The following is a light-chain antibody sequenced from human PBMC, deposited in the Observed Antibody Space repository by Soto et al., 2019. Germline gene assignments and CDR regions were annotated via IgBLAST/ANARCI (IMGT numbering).Light chain of an antibody. CDR1: SSDVGAYDF. CDR2: EVR. Sequence: QSVLTQPASVSGSPGQSITISCTGTSSDVGAYDFVSWYQQHPDKAPKLMIYEVRNRPSGVSNRFSGSKSVNTASLTISGLQAEDEADYYCSSYTSSYTYVFGTGTKVTVL. J-gene: IGLJ1*01. V-gene: IGLV2-14*03. CDR3: SSYTSSYTYV.